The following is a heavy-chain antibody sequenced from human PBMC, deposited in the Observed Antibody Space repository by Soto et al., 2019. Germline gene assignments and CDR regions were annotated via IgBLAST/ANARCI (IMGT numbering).Heavy chain of an antibody. V-gene: IGHV4-34*01. CDR1: GGSFSGYY. J-gene: IGHJ6*02. D-gene: IGHD6-13*01. CDR2: INHSGST. Sequence: PSETLSLTCAVYGGSFSGYYWSWIRQPPGKGLEWIGEINHSGSTNYNPSLKSRVTISVDTSKNQFSLKLSSVTAADTAVYYCARSEGKSSSWYFYHYYGMDVWGQGTTVTVSS. CDR3: ARSEGKSSSWYFYHYYGMDV.